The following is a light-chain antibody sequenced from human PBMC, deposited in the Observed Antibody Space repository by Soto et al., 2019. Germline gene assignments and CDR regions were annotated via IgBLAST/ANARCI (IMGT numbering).Light chain of an antibody. CDR2: GNN. Sequence: QSVLTQPPSVSGAPGQRVTISCTGSSSNFGTGYDVHWYQQLPGTAPKLLIYGNNNRPSGVPDRFSGSKSGTSASLAITGLQAEDEADYYCQSYDSSLSGVVFGGGTQLTVL. CDR1: SSNFGTGYD. J-gene: IGLJ2*01. V-gene: IGLV1-40*01. CDR3: QSYDSSLSGVV.